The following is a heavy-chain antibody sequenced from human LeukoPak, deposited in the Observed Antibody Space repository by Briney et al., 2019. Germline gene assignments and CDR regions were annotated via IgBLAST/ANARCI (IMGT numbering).Heavy chain of an antibody. D-gene: IGHD4-11*01. V-gene: IGHV3-20*04. CDR3: ARSTVSTSFDY. Sequence: GGSLRLSCAASGFTFDDYGMSWVRQAPGKGLEWVSGINWNGGSTGYADSVKGRFTISRDNAKNSLYLQMNSLRAEDTAVYYCARSTVSTSFDYWGQGTLVTVSS. CDR1: GFTFDDYG. CDR2: INWNGGST. J-gene: IGHJ4*02.